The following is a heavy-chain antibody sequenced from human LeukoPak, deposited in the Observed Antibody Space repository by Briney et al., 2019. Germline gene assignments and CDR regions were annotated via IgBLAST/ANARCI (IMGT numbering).Heavy chain of an antibody. CDR2: IYTSGST. Sequence: SQTLSLTCTVSGGSISSGSHYWSWIRQPAGKGLEWIGRIYTSGSTNYNPSLKSRVTISVDTSKNQFSLKLSSVTAADTAVYYCARSGYYDILTGLLYFDYWGQGTLVTVSS. CDR1: GGSISSGSHY. J-gene: IGHJ4*02. D-gene: IGHD3-9*01. CDR3: ARSGYYDILTGLLYFDY. V-gene: IGHV4-61*02.